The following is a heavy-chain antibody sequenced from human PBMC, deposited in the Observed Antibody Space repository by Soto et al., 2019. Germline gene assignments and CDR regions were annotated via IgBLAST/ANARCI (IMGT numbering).Heavy chain of an antibody. D-gene: IGHD6-13*01. Sequence: QVQLVESGGGVVQPGRSLRLSCAASGFTFSSYGMHWVRQAPGKGLEWVAVIWYDGSNKYYADSVKGRFTISRDNSKNTLYLQMNSLRAEDTAVYSCARDLPIAAAGTFDYWGQGTLVTVSS. CDR2: IWYDGSNK. J-gene: IGHJ4*02. CDR1: GFTFSSYG. V-gene: IGHV3-33*01. CDR3: ARDLPIAAAGTFDY.